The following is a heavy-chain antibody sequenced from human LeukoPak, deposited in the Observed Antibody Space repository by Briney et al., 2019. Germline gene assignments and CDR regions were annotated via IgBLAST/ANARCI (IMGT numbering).Heavy chain of an antibody. V-gene: IGHV3-43*02. D-gene: IGHD5-12*01. CDR1: GFTFDDYA. Sequence: GGSLRLSCAASGFTFDDYAMHWVRQAPGKGLEWVSLISGDGGSTYYADSVKGRFTISRDNSKNTLYLQMNSLRAEDTAVYYCARDGTWQWLHYYYGMDVWGQGTTVTVSS. CDR3: ARDGTWQWLHYYYGMDV. J-gene: IGHJ6*02. CDR2: ISGDGGST.